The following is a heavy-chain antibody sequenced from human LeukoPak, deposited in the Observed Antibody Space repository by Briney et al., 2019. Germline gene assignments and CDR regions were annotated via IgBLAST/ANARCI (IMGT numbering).Heavy chain of an antibody. CDR2: ISWNSGSI. V-gene: IGHV3-9*01. Sequence: GRSLRLSCAASGFTFDDYAMHWVRQAPGKGLEWVSGISWNSGSIGYADSVKGRFTISRDNAKNSLYLQMNSLRGEDTGLYDCAKGGGQWPVDYWGQGTLVTVSS. D-gene: IGHD6-19*01. CDR1: GFTFDDYA. J-gene: IGHJ4*02. CDR3: AKGGGQWPVDY.